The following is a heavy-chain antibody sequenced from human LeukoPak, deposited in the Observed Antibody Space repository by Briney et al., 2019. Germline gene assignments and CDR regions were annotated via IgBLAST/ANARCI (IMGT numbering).Heavy chain of an antibody. CDR1: GFTFSSYA. J-gene: IGHJ3*02. V-gene: IGHV3-30-3*01. Sequence: GRSLRLSCAASGFTFSSYAMHWVRQAPGKGLEWVAVISYDGSNKYYADSVKGRFTISRDNSKNTLCLQMNSLRAEDTAVYYCARDGAYHPLGVNDAFDIWGQGTMVTVSS. D-gene: IGHD3-10*01. CDR3: ARDGAYHPLGVNDAFDI. CDR2: ISYDGSNK.